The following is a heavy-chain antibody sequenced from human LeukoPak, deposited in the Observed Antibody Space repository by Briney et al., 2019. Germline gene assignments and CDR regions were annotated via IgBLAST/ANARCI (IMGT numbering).Heavy chain of an antibody. CDR2: IIPIFGTA. CDR1: GGTFSSYA. D-gene: IGHD2-2*01. J-gene: IGHJ6*02. V-gene: IGHV1-69*01. CDR3: ARERTVVVPAAIYYYYGMDV. Sequence: SVKVSCKASGGTFSSYAISWVRQAPGQGLEWMGGIIPIFGTANYAQKFQGRVTITADESTSTAYMELSSLRSEDTAVYYCARERTVVVPAAIYYYYGMDVWGQGTTVTVSS.